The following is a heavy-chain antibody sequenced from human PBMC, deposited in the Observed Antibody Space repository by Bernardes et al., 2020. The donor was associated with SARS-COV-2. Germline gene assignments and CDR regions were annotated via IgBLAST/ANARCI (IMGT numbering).Heavy chain of an antibody. V-gene: IGHV3-7*01. CDR3: ARDSRQHLNYYYYYGMDV. D-gene: IGHD3-3*02. CDR1: GFTFSSYW. Sequence: GGSLRLSCAASGFTFSSYWMSWVLQAPGKGLEWVANIKQDGSEKYYVDSVKGRFTISRDNAKNSLYLQMNSLRAEDTAVYYCARDSRQHLNYYYYYGMDVWGQGTTVTVSS. J-gene: IGHJ6*02. CDR2: IKQDGSEK.